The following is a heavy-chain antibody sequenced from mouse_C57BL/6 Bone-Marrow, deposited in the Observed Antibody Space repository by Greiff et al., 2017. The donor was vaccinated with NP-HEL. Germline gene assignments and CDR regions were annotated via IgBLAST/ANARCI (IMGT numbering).Heavy chain of an antibody. V-gene: IGHV10-3*01. CDR1: GFTFNTYA. D-gene: IGHD1-1*01. CDR2: IRSKSSNYAT. J-gene: IGHJ4*01. CDR3: VREDYGSRGYAMDY. Sequence: EVQLVESGGGLVQPKGSLKLSCAASGFTFNTYAMHWVRQAPGKGLEWVARIRSKSSNYATYYADSVKDRFTISRDDSQSMLYMQMNNLKTEDTAMYYCVREDYGSRGYAMDYWGQGTSVTVSS.